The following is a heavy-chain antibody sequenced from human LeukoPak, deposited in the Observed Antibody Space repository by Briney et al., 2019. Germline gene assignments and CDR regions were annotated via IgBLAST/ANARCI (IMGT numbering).Heavy chain of an antibody. CDR1: GFTFSRYW. V-gene: IGHV3-48*01. J-gene: IGHJ6*02. Sequence: PGGSLRLSCVGSGFTFSRYWLNWVRQAPGKGLEWVSYISSSSSTIYYADSVKGRFTISRDNAKNSLYLQMNSLRAEDTAVYYCARRVVISGMDVWGQGTTVTVSS. D-gene: IGHD3-3*01. CDR3: ARRVVISGMDV. CDR2: ISSSSSTI.